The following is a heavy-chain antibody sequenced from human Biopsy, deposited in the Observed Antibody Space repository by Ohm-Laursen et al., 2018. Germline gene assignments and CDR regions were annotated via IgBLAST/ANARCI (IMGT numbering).Heavy chain of an antibody. Sequence: GTLSLTCTVSGGSVSDSFHFWSWLRQPPGKGLEWIGDVYYSGTTNSNPSLKSRLTISVDTSKNQFSLNLNSVTAADTAVYFCARDVKRYCSGTSCYSGYFGMDVWGQGTTVTVS. D-gene: IGHD2-2*01. J-gene: IGHJ6*02. CDR2: VYYSGTT. V-gene: IGHV4-61*01. CDR3: ARDVKRYCSGTSCYSGYFGMDV. CDR1: GGSVSDSFHF.